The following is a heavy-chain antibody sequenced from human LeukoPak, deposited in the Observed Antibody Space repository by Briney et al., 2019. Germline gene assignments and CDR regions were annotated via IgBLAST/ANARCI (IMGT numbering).Heavy chain of an antibody. CDR3: ARGLTMVRGVLWFDP. Sequence: GGSLRLSCAASGFTFSSYWMSWVRQAPGKGLEWVANIKQDGSEKYYVDSVKGRFTISRDNAKNSLYLQMSSLRAEDTAVYYCARGLTMVRGVLWFDPWGQGTLVTVSS. J-gene: IGHJ5*02. V-gene: IGHV3-7*01. CDR2: IKQDGSEK. D-gene: IGHD3-10*01. CDR1: GFTFSSYW.